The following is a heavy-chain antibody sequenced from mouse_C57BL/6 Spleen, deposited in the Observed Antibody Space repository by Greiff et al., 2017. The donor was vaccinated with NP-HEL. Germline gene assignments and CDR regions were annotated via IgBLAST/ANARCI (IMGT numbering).Heavy chain of an antibody. CDR1: GYTFTDYE. V-gene: IGHV1-15*01. Sequence: QVHVKQSGAELVRPGASVTLSCKASGYTFTDYEMHWVKQTPVHGLEWIGAIDPETGGTAYNQKFKGKAILTADKSSSTAYMELRSLTSEDSAVYYCTSVTTVVARYYAMDYWGQGTSVTVSS. CDR3: TSVTTVVARYYAMDY. CDR2: IDPETGGT. J-gene: IGHJ4*01. D-gene: IGHD1-1*01.